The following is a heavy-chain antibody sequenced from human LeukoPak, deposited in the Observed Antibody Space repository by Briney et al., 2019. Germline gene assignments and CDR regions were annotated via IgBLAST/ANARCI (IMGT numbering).Heavy chain of an antibody. Sequence: GGSLRLSCAAFGFTFSSYGMHWVRQAPGKGLEWVAVISYDGSNKYYADSVKGRFTISRDNSKNTLYLQMNSLRAEDTAVYYCAKDFLEWLYFWGQGTLVTVSS. CDR3: AKDFLEWLYF. CDR2: ISYDGSNK. V-gene: IGHV3-30*18. D-gene: IGHD3-3*01. CDR1: GFTFSSYG. J-gene: IGHJ4*02.